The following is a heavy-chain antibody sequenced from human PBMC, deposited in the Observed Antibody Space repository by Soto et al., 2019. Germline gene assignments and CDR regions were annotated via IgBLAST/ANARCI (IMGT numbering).Heavy chain of an antibody. V-gene: IGHV1-3*01. CDR3: ALARGNIQLWDY. CDR2: INAGNGNT. Sequence: ASVKVSCKASGYTFTSYGISWARQAPGQRLEWMGWINAGNGNTKYSQKFQGRVTITRDTSASTAYMELSSLRYEDTAVYYWALARGNIQLWDYWGQGTQVTVSS. J-gene: IGHJ4*02. D-gene: IGHD2-21*01. CDR1: GYTFTSYG.